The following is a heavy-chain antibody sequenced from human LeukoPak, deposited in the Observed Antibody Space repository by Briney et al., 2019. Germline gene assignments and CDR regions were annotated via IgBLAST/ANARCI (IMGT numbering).Heavy chain of an antibody. CDR1: GGSFSGYY. V-gene: IGHV4-34*01. J-gene: IGHJ4*02. CDR3: AHKFVHSGYDYLFDY. Sequence: SETLSLTCAVYGGSFSGYYWSWIRQPPGKGLEWIGEINHSGSTNYNPSLKSRVTISVDTSKNQFSLKLSSVTAADTAVYYCAHKFVHSGYDYLFDYWGQGTLVTVSS. CDR2: INHSGST. D-gene: IGHD5-12*01.